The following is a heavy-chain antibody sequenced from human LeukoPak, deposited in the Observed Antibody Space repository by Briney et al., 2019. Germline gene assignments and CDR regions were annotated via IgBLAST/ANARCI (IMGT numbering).Heavy chain of an antibody. CDR2: ISGSGGST. Sequence: PGGSLRLSCAASGFTFSSYAMSWVRQAPGKGLEWVSAISGSGGSTYYADSVKGRFTISRDNSKNTLYLQMNSLRAEDTAVYYCAKDPLLRDILTGYPLDYYYGMDVWGQGTTVTVSS. CDR3: AKDPLLRDILTGYPLDYYYGMDV. J-gene: IGHJ6*02. D-gene: IGHD3-9*01. V-gene: IGHV3-23*01. CDR1: GFTFSSYA.